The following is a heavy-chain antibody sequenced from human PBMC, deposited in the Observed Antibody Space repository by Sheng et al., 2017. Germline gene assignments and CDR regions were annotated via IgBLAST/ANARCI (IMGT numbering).Heavy chain of an antibody. J-gene: IGHJ3*02. CDR1: GYSISSGYY. Sequence: QVQLQESGPGLVKPSETLSLTCTVSGYSISSGYYWGWIRQPPGKGLEWIGSIYHSGSTYYNPSLKSRVTISVDTSKNQFSLKLSSVTAADTAVYYCGSGFLEWLGSAFDIWGQGTMVTVSS. CDR3: GSGFLEWLGSAFDI. V-gene: IGHV4-38-2*02. D-gene: IGHD3-3*01. CDR2: IYHSGST.